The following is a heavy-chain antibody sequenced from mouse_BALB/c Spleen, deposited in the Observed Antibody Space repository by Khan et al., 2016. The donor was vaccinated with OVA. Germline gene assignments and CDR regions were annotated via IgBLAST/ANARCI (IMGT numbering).Heavy chain of an antibody. Sequence: QIQLVQSGPELKKPGETVKISCKASGYTFTNYGMNWVKQSPGKALKWMGWINTYTGEPTYADDFKGRFAFSLETSASTAYLQINNLKNEDTATYFGSRPPYFSYTLDYWAQGTSVTGAS. CDR1: GYTFTNYG. CDR2: INTYTGEP. J-gene: IGHJ4*01. V-gene: IGHV9-3-1*01. D-gene: IGHD2-10*01. CDR3: SRPPYFSYTLDY.